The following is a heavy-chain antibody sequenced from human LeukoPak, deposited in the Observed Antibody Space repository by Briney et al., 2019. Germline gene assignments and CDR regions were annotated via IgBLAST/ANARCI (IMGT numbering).Heavy chain of an antibody. CDR3: ARDATSHYGSGSYSTFDY. J-gene: IGHJ4*02. V-gene: IGHV4-59*12. CDR1: CGYISSYY. CDR2: IYYSGST. Sequence: SETLSLTCTVCCGYISSYYWSWIRQPPGKGLEWIGYIYYSGSTSYNPSLKSRVTISVDTSKNQFSLKLSSVTVTSTTVYYSARDATSHYGSGSYSTFDYWGQGTLVTVSS. D-gene: IGHD3-10*01.